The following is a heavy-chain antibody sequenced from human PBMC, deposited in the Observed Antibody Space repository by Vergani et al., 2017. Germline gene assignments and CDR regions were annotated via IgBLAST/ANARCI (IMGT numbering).Heavy chain of an antibody. CDR3: ARVGMRTTLTRYYDDVWGSYRYNAFDYYFGMAV. D-gene: IGHD3-16*02. J-gene: IGHJ6*02. CDR1: GFTVSSNY. V-gene: IGHV3-66*02. Sequence: EVQLVESGGGLVQPGGSLRLSCAASGFTVSSNYMSWVRQTPGKGLEWVSVIYSGGSTYYADTVKGRFTISRDNSKNTQYRPLNRLRAEDTAVYYCARVGMRTTLTRYYDDVWGSYRYNAFDYYFGMAVGGQGTTVAVS. CDR2: IYSGGST.